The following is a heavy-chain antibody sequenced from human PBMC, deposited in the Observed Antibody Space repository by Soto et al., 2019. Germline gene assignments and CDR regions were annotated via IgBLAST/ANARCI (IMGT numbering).Heavy chain of an antibody. CDR1: GGSVNNGNHY. V-gene: IGHV4-61*01. CDR2: IYYSGSP. D-gene: IGHD1-26*01. J-gene: IGHJ4*02. Sequence: QVQLQESGPGLVKPSETLSLTCTVSGGSVNNGNHYWSWIRQPPGKGLEWIGYIYYSGSPNYNPSRKSXXTXSXXTSKNQFSPKLSSVTAADTAVYYCARWVGATAFDYWGQGTLVTVSS. CDR3: ARWVGATAFDY.